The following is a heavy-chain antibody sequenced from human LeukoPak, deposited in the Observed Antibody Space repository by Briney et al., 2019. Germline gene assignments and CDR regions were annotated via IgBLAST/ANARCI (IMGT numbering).Heavy chain of an antibody. V-gene: IGHV3-23*01. J-gene: IGHJ4*02. CDR3: AKSKFPYDSNGLHGYFAF. CDR1: GFTFSSYA. D-gene: IGHD3-22*01. CDR2: ISGSGGST. Sequence: GGSLRLSCAASGFTFSSYAMSWVRQAPGKGLEWVSSISGSGGSTYYADSVKGRFTISRDNSKNTLFIQMNFLRADDTAVYYCAKSKFPYDSNGLHGYFAFLGQGNLVTVSS.